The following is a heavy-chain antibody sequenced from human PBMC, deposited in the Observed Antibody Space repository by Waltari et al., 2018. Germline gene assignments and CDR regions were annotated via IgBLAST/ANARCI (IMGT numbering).Heavy chain of an antibody. CDR1: GGSISSGSYY. D-gene: IGHD1-26*01. J-gene: IGHJ3*02. V-gene: IGHV4-61*02. CDR3: AREGGRGGLGARNAFDI. Sequence: QVQLQESGPGLVKPSQTLSLTCTVSGGSISSGSYYWSWIRQPAGKGLEWIGRIYTSGGTNYNPSLKSRVTISVDTSKNQFSLKLSSVTAADTAVYYCAREGGRGGLGARNAFDIWGQGTMVTVSS. CDR2: IYTSGGT.